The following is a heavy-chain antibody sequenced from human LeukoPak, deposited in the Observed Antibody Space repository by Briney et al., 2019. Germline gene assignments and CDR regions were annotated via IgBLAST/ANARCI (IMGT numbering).Heavy chain of an antibody. CDR1: GGSISSYY. Sequence: PSETLSLTCTVSGGSISSYYWSWIRQPPGKGLEWIGEINHSGSTNYNPSLKSRVTISVDTSKNQFSLKLSSVTAADTAVYYCARGPPSCSGGSCYDYWGQGTLVTVSS. CDR2: INHSGST. D-gene: IGHD2-15*01. V-gene: IGHV4-34*01. CDR3: ARGPPSCSGGSCYDY. J-gene: IGHJ4*02.